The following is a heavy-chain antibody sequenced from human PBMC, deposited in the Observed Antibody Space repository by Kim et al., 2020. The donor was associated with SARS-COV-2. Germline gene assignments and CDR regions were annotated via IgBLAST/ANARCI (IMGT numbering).Heavy chain of an antibody. CDR1: GFSLSTSGVG. J-gene: IGHJ4*02. D-gene: IGHD2-15*01. CDR3: AHMGKLPMLKYYFDY. V-gene: IGHV2-5*02. CDR2: IYWDDDK. Sequence: SGPTLVKPTQTLTLTCTFSGFSLSTSGVGVGWIRQPPGKALEWLALIYWDDDKRYSPSLKSRLTITKDTSKNQVVLTMTNMDPVDTATYYCAHMGKLPMLKYYFDYWGQGTLVTVSS.